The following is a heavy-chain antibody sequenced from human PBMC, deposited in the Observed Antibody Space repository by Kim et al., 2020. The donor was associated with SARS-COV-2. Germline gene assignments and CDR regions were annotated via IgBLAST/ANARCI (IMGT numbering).Heavy chain of an antibody. CDR1: GFTFSGSA. V-gene: IGHV3-73*01. CDR3: TTHYDSSGYTLDY. CDR2: IRSKANSYAT. Sequence: GGSLRLSCAASGFTFSGSAMHWVRQASGKGLEWVGRIRSKANSYATAYAASVKGRFTISRDDSKNTAYLQMNSLKTEDTAVYYCTTHYDSSGYTLDYWGQGTLVTVSS. J-gene: IGHJ4*02. D-gene: IGHD3-22*01.